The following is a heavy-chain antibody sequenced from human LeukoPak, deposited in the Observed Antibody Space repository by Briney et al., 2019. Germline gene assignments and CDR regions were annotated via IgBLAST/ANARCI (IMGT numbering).Heavy chain of an antibody. CDR1: GDSVSSNSAA. V-gene: IGHV6-1*01. CDR2: TYYRSNWYN. J-gene: IGHJ4*02. Sequence: SQTLSLTCAISGDSVSSNSAAWNWIRRSPSRGLQWLGRTYYRSNWYNDYAVSVKSRITINPDTSKNQFSLQLNSVTPDDTAVYYCAREVAADGSLDYWGQGTLVTVSS. CDR3: AREVAADGSLDY. D-gene: IGHD6-13*01.